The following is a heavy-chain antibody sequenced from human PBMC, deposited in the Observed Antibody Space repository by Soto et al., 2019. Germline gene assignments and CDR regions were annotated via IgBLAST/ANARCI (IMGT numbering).Heavy chain of an antibody. CDR2: INPNSCGT. CDR1: GYTXSGYY. Sequence: SXKVSFKASGYTXSGYYMDLVRQAPGQGLEWMGWINPNSCGTNYAQKFQGRVTMARDTSISTAYMELSRLRSDDTDVYYCARDPSSSGYYSDYWGQGTLVTVSS. J-gene: IGHJ4*02. D-gene: IGHD3-22*01. V-gene: IGHV1-2*02. CDR3: ARDPSSSGYYSDY.